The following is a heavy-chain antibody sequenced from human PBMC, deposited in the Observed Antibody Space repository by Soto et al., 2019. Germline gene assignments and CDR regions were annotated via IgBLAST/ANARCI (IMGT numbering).Heavy chain of an antibody. D-gene: IGHD2-21*02. CDR3: IHSRCGGDCLRSYSSHYYYGLDV. V-gene: IGHV2-5*02. CDR2: IYWDDDK. Sequence: QITLKESGPTLVKPTQTLTLTCSVSVFSLYTDGLGVGWIRQPPGKALEWLALIYWDDDKRYSPSLRNRLSISKDTSNNLVVFTMTNMDPVDTATYYCIHSRCGGDCLRSYSSHYYYGLDVWGQATTVTVSS. J-gene: IGHJ6*02. CDR1: VFSLYTDGLG.